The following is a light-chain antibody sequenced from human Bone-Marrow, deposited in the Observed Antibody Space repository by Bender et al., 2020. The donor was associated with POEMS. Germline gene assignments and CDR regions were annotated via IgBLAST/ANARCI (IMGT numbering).Light chain of an antibody. CDR2: DVS. CDR3: SSYTTSSTVV. CDR1: GSDVGGYDY. V-gene: IGLV2-14*01. J-gene: IGLJ2*01. Sequence: QSALTQPRSVSGSPGQAVRISCTGTGSDVGGYDYVSWYQQHPGKAPKLMIYDVSNRPSGVSNRFSGSKSGSTASLTISGLQAEDEADYYCSSYTTSSTVVFGGGTKLTVV.